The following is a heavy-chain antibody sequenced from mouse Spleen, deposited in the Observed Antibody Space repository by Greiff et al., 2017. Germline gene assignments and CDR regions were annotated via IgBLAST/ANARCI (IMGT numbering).Heavy chain of an antibody. CDR2: ISYSGGT. D-gene: IGHD1-2*01. J-gene: IGHJ2*02. Sequence: ESGPGLVKPSQSLSLTCTVPGYSITSDYAWNWIRQFPGNKLEWMGYISYSGGTTYNPSLKSRISITRDTSKNQFFLQLNSVTTEDTATYYCARKDYYGDFFDYWGQGTSLTVSS. CDR3: ARKDYYGDFFDY. V-gene: IGHV3-2*02. CDR1: GYSITSDYA.